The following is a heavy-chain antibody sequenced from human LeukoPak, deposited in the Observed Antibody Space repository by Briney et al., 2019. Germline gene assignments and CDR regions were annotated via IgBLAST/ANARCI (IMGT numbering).Heavy chain of an antibody. CDR2: IYPGDSDT. V-gene: IGHV5-51*01. CDR3: GRPFGFWGYVREV. CDR1: GYSFTSYW. Sequence: GESLKISCKGSGYSFTSYWIGWVRQMPGKGLEWMGIIYPGDSDTRYSPSFQGQVTISADKSINTAYLQWSSLKASDTAMYYCGRPFGFWGYVREVWEKGTTVTVS. D-gene: IGHD3-16*01. J-gene: IGHJ6*04.